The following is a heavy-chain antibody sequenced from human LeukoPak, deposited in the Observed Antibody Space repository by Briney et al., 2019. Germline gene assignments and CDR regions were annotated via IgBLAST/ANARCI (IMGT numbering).Heavy chain of an antibody. J-gene: IGHJ4*02. CDR2: ISYDGSNK. V-gene: IGHV3-30*18. Sequence: GGSLRLSCAASGFTFSSYGMHWVRQAPGKGLEWVAVISYDGSNKYYADSVKGRFTTSRDNSKNTLYLQMNSLRAEDTAVYYCAKDYGDAVDYWGQGTLVTVSS. CDR1: GFTFSSYG. D-gene: IGHD4-17*01. CDR3: AKDYGDAVDY.